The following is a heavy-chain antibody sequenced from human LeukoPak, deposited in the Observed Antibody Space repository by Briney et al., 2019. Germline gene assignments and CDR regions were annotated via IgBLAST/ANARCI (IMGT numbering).Heavy chain of an antibody. CDR1: GGSFSGYY. CDR3: ARGRWLRPFDY. CDR2: INHSGST. D-gene: IGHD5-24*01. V-gene: IGHV4-34*01. J-gene: IGHJ4*02. Sequence: SETLSLTCAVYGGSFSGYYWSWIRQPPGKGLEWIGEINHSGSTNYNPSLKSRVTISLDTSKNQFSLKLSSVTAADTAVYYCARGRWLRPFDYWGQGTLVTVSS.